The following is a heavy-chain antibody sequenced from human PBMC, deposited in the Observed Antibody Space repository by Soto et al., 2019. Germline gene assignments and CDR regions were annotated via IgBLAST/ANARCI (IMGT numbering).Heavy chain of an antibody. CDR3: VKSRGGNNLDFFD. V-gene: IGHV3-64D*06. Sequence: PXGSLRVTCSASGFTFSSYTMHWVRQAPGKRLEYVSGVRGNGDPPFYADSVKGRFTISRDNSKNTLYLQMSSLSADDTAVYYCVKSRGGNNLDFFDWGQGALVTVSS. J-gene: IGHJ4*02. D-gene: IGHD5-12*01. CDR1: GFTFSSYT. CDR2: VRGNGDPP.